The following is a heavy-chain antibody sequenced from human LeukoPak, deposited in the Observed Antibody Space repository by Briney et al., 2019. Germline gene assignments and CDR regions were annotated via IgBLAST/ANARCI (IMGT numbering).Heavy chain of an antibody. CDR2: IRYDGSNK. CDR3: AKDPATGDTNPGFDY. J-gene: IGHJ4*02. V-gene: IGHV3-30*02. CDR1: GFTFSSYG. D-gene: IGHD7-27*01. Sequence: PGGSLRLSCAAPGFTFSSYGMHWVRQAPGKGLEWVAFIRYDGSNKYYADSVKGRFTISRDNSKNTLYLQMNSLRAEDTAVYYCAKDPATGDTNPGFDYWGQGTLVTVSS.